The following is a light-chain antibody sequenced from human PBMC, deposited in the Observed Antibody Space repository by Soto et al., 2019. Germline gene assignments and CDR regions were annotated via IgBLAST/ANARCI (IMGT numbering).Light chain of an antibody. J-gene: IGKJ5*01. CDR1: QSVSSN. CDR3: QQYSVWPLT. CDR2: DAS. Sequence: EIVLTQSPATLSVSPGGRATLSCRASQSVSSNLAWYQQKPGRAPRLLIYDASTRATGIPDRFSGRGSGTEFTVTISSLQAADFAVDYCQQYSVWPLTFGQGTQLEIK. V-gene: IGKV3-15*01.